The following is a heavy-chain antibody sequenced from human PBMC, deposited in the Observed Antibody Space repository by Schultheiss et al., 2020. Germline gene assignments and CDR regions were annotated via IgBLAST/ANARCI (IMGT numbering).Heavy chain of an antibody. D-gene: IGHD2-2*01. CDR3: ARSHLGYCSSTSCYHFDY. Sequence: GGSLRLSCAASGFTFSRYAMNWVRQAPGKGLEWVSFISSSNYTNYADSVKGRFTISRDNSKNTLYLQMNSLRAEDTAVYYCARSHLGYCSSTSCYHFDYWGQGTLVTVSS. CDR1: GFTFSRYA. CDR2: ISSSNYT. V-gene: IGHV3-21*05. J-gene: IGHJ4*02.